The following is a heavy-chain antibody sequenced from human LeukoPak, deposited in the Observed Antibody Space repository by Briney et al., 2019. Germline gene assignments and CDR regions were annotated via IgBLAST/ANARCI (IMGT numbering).Heavy chain of an antibody. J-gene: IGHJ4*02. CDR3: ARPIVATNLDY. D-gene: IGHD5-12*01. CDR1: GFTVSSNY. V-gene: IGHV3-7*05. CDR2: IKQDGSEK. Sequence: GGSLRLSCAASGFTVSSNYMSWVRQAPGKGLEWVANIKQDGSEKYYVDSVKGRFTISRDNAENSLYLQMNSLRAEDTAVYYCARPIVATNLDYWGQGTLVTVSS.